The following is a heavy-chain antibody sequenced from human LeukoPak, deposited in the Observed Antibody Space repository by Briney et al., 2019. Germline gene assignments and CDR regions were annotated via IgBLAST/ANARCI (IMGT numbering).Heavy chain of an antibody. V-gene: IGHV4-59*01. CDR1: GGSISSYY. CDR3: ARSSSGYSNWFDP. D-gene: IGHD3-22*01. Sequence: PSETLSLTCTVSGGSISSYYWSWIRQPPGKGLEWIGYIYCSGSTNYNPSLKSRVTISVDTSKNQFSLKLSSVTAADTAVYYCARSSSGYSNWFDPWGQGTLVTVSS. J-gene: IGHJ5*02. CDR2: IYCSGST.